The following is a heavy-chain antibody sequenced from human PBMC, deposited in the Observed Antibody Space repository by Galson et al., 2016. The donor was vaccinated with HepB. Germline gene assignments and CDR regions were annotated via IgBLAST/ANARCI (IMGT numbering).Heavy chain of an antibody. CDR3: ARDRGGSAGAFNWFDP. D-gene: IGHD3-10*01. V-gene: IGHV3-7*01. Sequence: SLRLSCAASGFTFNNYWMSWVRQAPGQGLEWVANIKRDGTEKYYLDSVEGRFTVSRDNAENTLYLQMNSLRVEDTAVYYCARDRGGSAGAFNWFDPWGQGTLVTVSS. CDR1: GFTFNNYW. CDR2: IKRDGTEK. J-gene: IGHJ5*02.